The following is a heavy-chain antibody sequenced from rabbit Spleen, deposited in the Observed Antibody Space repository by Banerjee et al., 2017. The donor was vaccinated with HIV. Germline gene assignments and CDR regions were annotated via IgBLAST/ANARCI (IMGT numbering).Heavy chain of an antibody. CDR3: ARDSGTSFSSYGMDL. Sequence: QSLEESGGGLFQPGGSLALTCKASGFDFSSSYYMSWVRQAPGKGLEWIGCIDVSSGTTWYASWAKGRFTISRSTSLNTVTLEMTSLTAADTATYFCARDSGTSFSSYGMDLWGPGTLVTVS. CDR1: GFDFSSSYY. V-gene: IGHV1S43*01. J-gene: IGHJ6*01. CDR2: IDVSSGTT. D-gene: IGHD8-1*01.